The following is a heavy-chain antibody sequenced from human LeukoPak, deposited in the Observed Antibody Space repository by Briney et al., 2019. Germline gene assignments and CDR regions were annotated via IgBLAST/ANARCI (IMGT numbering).Heavy chain of an antibody. Sequence: PSETLSLTCTVSGGSISPYYWSWIRQPPGKGLECIGYIYYSGSTNYSPFLKSRVTISVDTSKKEFSLKLSSVTAADTAVYYCARVARSITSPYYFDYWGQGTLVTVSS. V-gene: IGHV4-59*01. J-gene: IGHJ4*02. CDR1: GGSISPYY. CDR3: ARVARSITSPYYFDY. D-gene: IGHD3-10*01. CDR2: IYYSGST.